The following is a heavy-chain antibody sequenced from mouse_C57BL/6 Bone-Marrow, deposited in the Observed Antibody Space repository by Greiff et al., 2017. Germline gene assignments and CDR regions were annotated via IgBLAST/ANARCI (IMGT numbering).Heavy chain of an antibody. CDR2: IYPENGDT. Sequence: EVKLVESGAELVRPGASVQLSCTASGFNFQDDYMHWVKQRPEQGLEWIGWIYPENGDTEYASKFQGKATLTADTSSHTAYLQLSSLTAEDTVVYYCTSEDGYYKSMDYWGQGASVTVSS. CDR3: TSEDGYYKSMDY. V-gene: IGHV14-4*01. J-gene: IGHJ4*01. D-gene: IGHD2-3*01. CDR1: GFNFQDDY.